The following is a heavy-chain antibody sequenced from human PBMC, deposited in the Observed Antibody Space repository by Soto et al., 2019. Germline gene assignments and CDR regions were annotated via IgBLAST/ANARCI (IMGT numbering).Heavy chain of an antibody. CDR1: GGTFSSYS. CDR3: TRGHGFNGASFDY. J-gene: IGHJ4*02. D-gene: IGHD2-8*01. CDR2: IIPIFGIP. Sequence: SGAEVKKPGSSVKVSCKTSGGTFSSYSVSWVRQAPGQGLEWMGGIIPIFGIPTYAQKFQVRVTISADESTSTASMELSGLRSEDTAIYYCTRGHGFNGASFDYWGQGTLVTVSS. V-gene: IGHV1-69*01.